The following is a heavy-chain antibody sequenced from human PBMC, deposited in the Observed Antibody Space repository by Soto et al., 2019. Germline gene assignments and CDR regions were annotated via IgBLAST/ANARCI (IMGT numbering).Heavy chain of an antibody. CDR2: TYNDGTT. CDR1: GLSVRNNY. CDR3: VRPLPSGRNYGMDV. V-gene: IGHV3-53*01. Sequence: EVQLVESGGGLIQPGGSLRLSCTASGLSVRNNYMSWVRQAPGMGLEWVSVTYNDGTTYYADSVKGRFTISTDTAKNTLSLQMDSLRAEDTAVYYCVRPLPSGRNYGMDVWGQGTTVTVSS. J-gene: IGHJ6*02. D-gene: IGHD3-10*01.